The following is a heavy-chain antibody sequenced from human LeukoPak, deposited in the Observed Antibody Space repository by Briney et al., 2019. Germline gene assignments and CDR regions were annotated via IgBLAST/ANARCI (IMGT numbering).Heavy chain of an antibody. Sequence: SETLSLTCTVSGASISSGAYSWSWIRLPPGKGLEWIGYMYYSGSTSYNPSLKSRVTISVDMSKNQLSLKLSSVTAADTAVYYCAGGESGYYYYMDVWGKGTTVTVSS. CDR2: MYYSGST. D-gene: IGHD3-16*01. J-gene: IGHJ6*03. CDR1: GASISSGAYS. V-gene: IGHV4-30-4*07. CDR3: AGGESGYYYYMDV.